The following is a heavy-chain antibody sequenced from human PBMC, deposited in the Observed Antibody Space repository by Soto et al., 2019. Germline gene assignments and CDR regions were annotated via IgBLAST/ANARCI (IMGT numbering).Heavy chain of an antibody. J-gene: IGHJ6*02. Sequence: QVQLVESGGGVVQPGRSLRLSCAASGFTFSSYVMHWVRQAPGKGLEWVAVISYDGSNKYYADSVKGRFTISRDNSKNTLYLKMNSLRAEDTAVYYCARDQWRYYYYYGMDVWGQGTTVTVSS. CDR1: GFTFSSYV. CDR3: ARDQWRYYYYYGMDV. CDR2: ISYDGSNK. D-gene: IGHD6-19*01. V-gene: IGHV3-30-3*01.